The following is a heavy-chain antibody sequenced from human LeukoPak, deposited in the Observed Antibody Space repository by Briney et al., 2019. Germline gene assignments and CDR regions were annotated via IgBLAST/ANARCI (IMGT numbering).Heavy chain of an antibody. D-gene: IGHD3-22*01. V-gene: IGHV1-69*13. CDR1: GYTFTSYG. CDR2: IIPIFGTA. J-gene: IGHJ4*02. Sequence: KPGASVKVSCKASGYTFTSYGISWVRQAPGQGLEWMGGIIPIFGTANYAQKFQGRVTITADESTSTAYIELSSLRSEDTAVYYCARGYLGFYDSSGYGAFDYWGQGTLVTVSS. CDR3: ARGYLGFYDSSGYGAFDY.